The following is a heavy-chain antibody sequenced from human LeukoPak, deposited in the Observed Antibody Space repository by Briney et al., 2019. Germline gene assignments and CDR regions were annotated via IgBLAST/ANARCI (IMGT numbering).Heavy chain of an antibody. CDR3: TTPYSSGWYSTDY. Sequence: GGSLRLSCAASGFTFSNAWMSWVRQAPGKGLEWVGRIKSKTDGGTTDYAAPVKGRFTISRDDSKSTLYLQMNSLKTEDTAVYYCTTPYSSGWYSTDYWGQGTLVTVSS. CDR2: IKSKTDGGTT. J-gene: IGHJ4*02. CDR1: GFTFSNAW. D-gene: IGHD6-19*01. V-gene: IGHV3-15*01.